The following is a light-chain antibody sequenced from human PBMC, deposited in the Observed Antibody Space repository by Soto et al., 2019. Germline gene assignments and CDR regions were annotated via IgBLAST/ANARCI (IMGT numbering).Light chain of an antibody. CDR1: QDISFF. CDR2: DAS. V-gene: IGKV1-33*01. CDR3: QQFDTLIT. Sequence: DIQMTQPPSSLSASVGDRVTITCQASQDISFFLNWYQQKPGKAPKLLIYDASILQAGVPSRFSGGGSGTDFTFTISSLHPEDVATYYCQQFDTLITFGQGTRLEI. J-gene: IGKJ5*01.